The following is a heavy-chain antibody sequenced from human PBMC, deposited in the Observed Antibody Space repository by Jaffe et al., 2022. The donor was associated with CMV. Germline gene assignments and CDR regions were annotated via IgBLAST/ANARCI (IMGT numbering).Heavy chain of an antibody. Sequence: QVHLVESGGGVVQPGRSLRLSCEGSGFTFRNYGIHWVRQAPGKGLEWVAVISNDGNIKYYVDSVKGRFTSSRDNSKNTLYLQMSSLRTEDTAVYYCAREYSAYAFDYWGPGTLVTVSS. V-gene: IGHV3-30*03. D-gene: IGHD5-12*01. J-gene: IGHJ4*02. CDR2: ISNDGNIK. CDR1: GFTFRNYG. CDR3: AREYSAYAFDY.